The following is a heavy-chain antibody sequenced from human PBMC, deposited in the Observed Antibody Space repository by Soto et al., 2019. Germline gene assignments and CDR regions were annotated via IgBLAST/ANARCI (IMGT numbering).Heavy chain of an antibody. CDR3: SRRGSRYSVSTGWFDP. CDR2: IYYSGST. Sequence: LSVTCTVSGGPISSGGYYWSWIRQHPGKGLEWIGYIYYSGSTYYNPSLKSRVTISVETSKKQFSLKLSYGTGADTAVYYCSRRGSRYSVSTGWFDPWGQGTLVTVSS. CDR1: GGPISSGGYY. D-gene: IGHD6-13*01. V-gene: IGHV4-31*03. J-gene: IGHJ5*01.